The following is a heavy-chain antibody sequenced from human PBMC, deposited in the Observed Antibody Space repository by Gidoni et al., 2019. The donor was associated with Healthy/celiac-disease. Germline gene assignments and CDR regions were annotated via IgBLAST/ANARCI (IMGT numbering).Heavy chain of an antibody. CDR3: ARGSKWGELLLYFDY. CDR1: GGSFTGYY. D-gene: IGHD1-7*01. J-gene: IGHJ4*02. V-gene: IGHV4-34*01. CDR2: INHSGST. Sequence: QVQLQQWGAGLLEPSETLSLTCPVSGGSFTGYYWSWIRQPPGKGLEWIGEINHSGSTNYNPSLKSRVTISVDTSKNQFSLKLNSVTAADTAVYYCARGSKWGELLLYFDYWGQGTLVTVSS.